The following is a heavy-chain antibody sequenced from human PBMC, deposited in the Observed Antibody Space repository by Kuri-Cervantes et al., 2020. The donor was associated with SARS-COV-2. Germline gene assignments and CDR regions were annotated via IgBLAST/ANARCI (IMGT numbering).Heavy chain of an antibody. CDR1: GGSISSYY. Sequence: GSLRLSCTVSGGSISSYYWSWIRQPPGKGLEWIGYIYYSGSTNYNPSLKSRVTISVDTSKNQFSLKLSSATAADTAVYYCARELGLTTVNWFDPWGQGTLVTVSS. CDR2: IYYSGST. D-gene: IGHD4-17*01. CDR3: ARELGLTTVNWFDP. V-gene: IGHV4-59*01. J-gene: IGHJ5*02.